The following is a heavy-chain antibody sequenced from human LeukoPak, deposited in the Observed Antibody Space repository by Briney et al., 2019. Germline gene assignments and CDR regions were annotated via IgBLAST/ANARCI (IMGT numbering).Heavy chain of an antibody. CDR2: ISNGGSDT. Sequence: GGSLRLSCAASGFTFSLYPMHWVRQAPGKGLEWVAVISNGGSDTYYAESVKGRFTISRDNSKSTLYLQMNSLSAEDTAVYYCARDVGDCGSSSCYIPADWWGQGTLVTVSS. CDR1: GFTFSLYP. D-gene: IGHD2-2*02. V-gene: IGHV3-30*01. J-gene: IGHJ4*02. CDR3: ARDVGDCGSSSCYIPADW.